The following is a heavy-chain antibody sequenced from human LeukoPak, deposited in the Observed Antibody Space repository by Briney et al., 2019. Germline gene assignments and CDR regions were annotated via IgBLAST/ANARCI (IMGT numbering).Heavy chain of an antibody. D-gene: IGHD3-22*01. V-gene: IGHV4-4*07. J-gene: IGHJ3*02. CDR1: GGSISSYY. CDR3: ARDGGGYYDSSGPIDAFDI. Sequence: SETLSLTCTVSGGSISSYYWSWIRQPAGKELEWIGRIYTSGSTNYNPSLKSRVTMSVDTSKNQFSLKLSSVTAADTAVYYCARDGGGYYDSSGPIDAFDIWGQGTMVTVSS. CDR2: IYTSGST.